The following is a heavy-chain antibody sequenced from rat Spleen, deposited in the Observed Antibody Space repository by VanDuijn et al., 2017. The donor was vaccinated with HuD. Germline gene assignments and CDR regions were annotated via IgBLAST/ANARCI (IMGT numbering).Heavy chain of an antibody. V-gene: IGHV5-29*01. D-gene: IGHD4-3*01. CDR3: VRQDTSGYSNWFAY. CDR2: ISHDGRIT. CDR1: GFTFSDYY. Sequence: EVQLVESGGGLVQPGRSLKLSCAASGFTFSDYYMAWVRQAPTKGLEWVATISHDGRITYYRDSVKGRFTISRDNAKSTLYLQMDSLRSEDTATYYCVRQDTSGYSNWFAYWGQGTLVTVSS. J-gene: IGHJ3*01.